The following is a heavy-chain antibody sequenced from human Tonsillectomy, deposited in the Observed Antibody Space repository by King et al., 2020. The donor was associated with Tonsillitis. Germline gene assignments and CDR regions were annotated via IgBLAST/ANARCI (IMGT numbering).Heavy chain of an antibody. CDR2: ISGSGGNT. Sequence: VQLVESGGDLVQSGGSLRLSCAASGFTFSSSAMSWVRQAPGKGLEWVSTISGSGGNTFFADSVKGRFTISRDKSKNTLYLQMNSLRAEDTAVYFCAKGSWFGELLSSRLGAFDIWGQGTMVTVSS. V-gene: IGHV3-23*04. CDR3: AKGSWFGELLSSRLGAFDI. J-gene: IGHJ3*02. D-gene: IGHD3-10*01. CDR1: GFTFSSSA.